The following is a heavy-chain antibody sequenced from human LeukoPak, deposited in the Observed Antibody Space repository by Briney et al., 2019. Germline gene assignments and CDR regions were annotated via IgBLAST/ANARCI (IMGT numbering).Heavy chain of an antibody. CDR3: ARQGTVAAFDY. J-gene: IGHJ4*02. D-gene: IGHD6-19*01. CDR1: GDSVSSITVT. Sequence: SQTLSLTCAISGDSVSSITVTWNWIRQSPSRGLEWLGRTYYRSQWFNAYAVSVKSRITINPDTSKNQFSLQLNPVTPDDTAVYYCARQGTVAAFDYWGQGTLVTVSS. CDR2: TYYRSQWFN. V-gene: IGHV6-1*01.